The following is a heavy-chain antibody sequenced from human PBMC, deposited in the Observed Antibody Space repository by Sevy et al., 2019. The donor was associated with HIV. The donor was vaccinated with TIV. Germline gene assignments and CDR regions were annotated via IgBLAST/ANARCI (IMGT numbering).Heavy chain of an antibody. CDR2: IWYDGSNK. Sequence: GESLKISCAASGFTFSSYGMHWVRQAPGKGLEWVAVIWYDGSNKYYADSVQGRFTISSDNSKNTLYLQMNSLRAEDTAVYYCARGKSARRYCSSTSCHYYYYGMDVWGQGAMVTVSS. CDR3: ARGKSARRYCSSTSCHYYYYGMDV. D-gene: IGHD2-2*01. CDR1: GFTFSSYG. V-gene: IGHV3-33*01. J-gene: IGHJ6*02.